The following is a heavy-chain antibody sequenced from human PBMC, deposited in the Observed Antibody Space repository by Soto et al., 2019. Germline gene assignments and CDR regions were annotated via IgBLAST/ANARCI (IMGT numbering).Heavy chain of an antibody. D-gene: IGHD2-21*02. CDR3: AKEHCGGDCYSGWYFDL. J-gene: IGHJ2*01. CDR2: ISWDGGST. CDR1: GFTFDDYT. Sequence: EVQLVESGGVVVQPGGSLRLSCAASGFTFDDYTMHWVRQAPRKGLEWVSLISWDGGSTYYADSVKGRFTISRDNSKNSLDLQMNSLRTEDTALYYCAKEHCGGDCYSGWYFDLWGRGTLVTVSS. V-gene: IGHV3-43*01.